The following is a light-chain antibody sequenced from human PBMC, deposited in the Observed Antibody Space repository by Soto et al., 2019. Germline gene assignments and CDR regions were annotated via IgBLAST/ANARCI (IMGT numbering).Light chain of an antibody. CDR3: QQYNNWPPWT. Sequence: EIELTQSPGTLSLSPGERATLSCRASQSVSSNLAWYQQKPGQAPRLVIYGASTRATGIPARFSGSGSGTEFTLTISSLQSEDFAVYYCQQYNNWPPWTFGQGTKVDIK. J-gene: IGKJ1*01. V-gene: IGKV3-15*01. CDR2: GAS. CDR1: QSVSSN.